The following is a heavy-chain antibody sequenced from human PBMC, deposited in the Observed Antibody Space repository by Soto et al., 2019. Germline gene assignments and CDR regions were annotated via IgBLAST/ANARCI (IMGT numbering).Heavy chain of an antibody. D-gene: IGHD2-8*01. J-gene: IGHJ4*02. CDR2: INAGNGNT. CDR3: ARALRLMVYAPKGPYYFDY. Sequence: GASVKVSCKGSGYTFTSYAKHLVRPAPGQRIEWMGWINAGNGNTKYSQKFQGRVTITRDTSASTAYMELSSLRSEDTAVYYCARALRLMVYAPKGPYYFDYWGQGTLVTVSS. CDR1: GYTFTSYA. V-gene: IGHV1-3*01.